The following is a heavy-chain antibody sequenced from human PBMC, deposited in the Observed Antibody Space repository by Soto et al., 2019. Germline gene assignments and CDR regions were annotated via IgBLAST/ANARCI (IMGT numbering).Heavy chain of an antibody. CDR2: IDPSDSYT. J-gene: IGHJ5*01. CDR3: ARQSSNQAWWFDS. D-gene: IGHD6-13*01. V-gene: IGHV5-10-1*01. CDR1: GYIFTSYW. Sequence: EVQLVQAGAEVKKPGESLRISCKCSGYIFTSYWISLLRQIPGKGLEWMGMIDPSDSYTNSSPSFQGHVTIAADKSISTEYLQWSSLTASDTAMYYCARQSSNQAWWFDSGGQGTLVAVSS.